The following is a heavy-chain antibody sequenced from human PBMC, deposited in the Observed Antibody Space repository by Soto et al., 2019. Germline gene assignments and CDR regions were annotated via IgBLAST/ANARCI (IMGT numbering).Heavy chain of an antibody. CDR1: GFTFDDYA. D-gene: IGHD6-6*01. V-gene: IGHV3-43*02. CDR3: AKDTEYSSSSGYFDY. Sequence: GGSLRLSCAASGFTFDDYAMHWVRQAPGKGLEWVSLISGDGGSTYYADSVKGRFTIYRDNSKNSLYLQMNSLRTEDTALYYCAKDTEYSSSSGYFDYWGQGTLVTVSS. J-gene: IGHJ4*02. CDR2: ISGDGGST.